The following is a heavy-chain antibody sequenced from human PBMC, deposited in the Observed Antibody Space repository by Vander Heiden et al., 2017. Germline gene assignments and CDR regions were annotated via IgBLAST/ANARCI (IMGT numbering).Heavy chain of an antibody. D-gene: IGHD5-12*01. J-gene: IGHJ4*02. Sequence: QLQLQESGPGLVKPSETLSLPCTVAGGSISSSSYYWGWLRQPPGKGLEWIGSIDYSGSTYYNPSLKSRVTISVDTSKNQFSLKLSSVTAADTAVYYCARHYNSGYVSVFDYWGQGTLVTVSS. CDR1: GGSISSSSYY. CDR2: IDYSGST. V-gene: IGHV4-39*01. CDR3: ARHYNSGYVSVFDY.